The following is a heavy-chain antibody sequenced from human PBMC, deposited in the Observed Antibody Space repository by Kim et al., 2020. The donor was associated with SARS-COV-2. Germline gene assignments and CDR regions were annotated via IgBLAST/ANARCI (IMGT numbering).Heavy chain of an antibody. V-gene: IGHV1-24*01. CDR1: GYTLTELS. Sequence: ASVKVSCKFSGYTLTELSMHWVRQAPGKGLEWMGGFDPEDGETIYAQKFQGRVTMTEDTSTDTAYMELSSLRSEDTAVYYCATLYSSGYYKEYYFDYWGQGTLVTVSS. CDR2: FDPEDGET. J-gene: IGHJ4*02. CDR3: ATLYSSGYYKEYYFDY. D-gene: IGHD3-22*01.